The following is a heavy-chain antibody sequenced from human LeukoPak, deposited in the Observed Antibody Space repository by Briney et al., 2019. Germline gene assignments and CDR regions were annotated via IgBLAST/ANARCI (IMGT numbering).Heavy chain of an antibody. Sequence: GGSLRLSCAASGFTFSSYEMNWVRLAPRKVLEWVSYISSSCSTIYYADSVKGRFTISRDNAMNSLYLQMNSLRAEDTAVYYCARWLQSFFDYWGQGTLVTVSS. D-gene: IGHD5-24*01. CDR1: GFTFSSYE. V-gene: IGHV3-48*03. CDR3: ARWLQSFFDY. CDR2: ISSSCSTI. J-gene: IGHJ4*02.